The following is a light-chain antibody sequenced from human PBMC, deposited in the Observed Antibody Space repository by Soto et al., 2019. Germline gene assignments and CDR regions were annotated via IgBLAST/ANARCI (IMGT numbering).Light chain of an antibody. CDR3: QQYNNWPWGT. Sequence: EIVMTQSPATLSVSPGERATLSCRASQSVSRNLAWYQQKPGQAPRLLIYAASTRATGIPARFSGSGSGTEFTLTISSLQSEDFAVYYCQQYNNWPWGTFGQGTKVEIK. CDR1: QSVSRN. CDR2: AAS. V-gene: IGKV3-15*01. J-gene: IGKJ1*01.